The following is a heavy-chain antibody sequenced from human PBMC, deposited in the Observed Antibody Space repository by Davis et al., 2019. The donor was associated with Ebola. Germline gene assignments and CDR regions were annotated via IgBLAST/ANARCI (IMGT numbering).Heavy chain of an antibody. D-gene: IGHD4-23*01. CDR1: GSSASRYA. Sequence: PGRSLSPSSVASGSSASRYAMSWVRQAPGRGLEWVSTIRNDGRKTYYADSVKGRFTNSRDNSKNTLDQKMNGLRAEDTAVYYCGGNSYYYYGMDVWGKGTTVTVSS. CDR3: GGNSYYYYGMDV. J-gene: IGHJ6*04. V-gene: IGHV3-23*01. CDR2: IRNDGRKT.